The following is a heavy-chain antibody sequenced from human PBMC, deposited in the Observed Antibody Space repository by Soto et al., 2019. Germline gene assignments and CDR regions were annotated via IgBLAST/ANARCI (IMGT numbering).Heavy chain of an antibody. J-gene: IGHJ4*02. D-gene: IGHD1-20*01. CDR3: TRGGRESNWNVGTFEY. CDR1: GGTFSRYT. CDR2: VVPQIGSI. Sequence: QVQLVQSGAEVKKPGSSVKVSCKAPGGTFSRYTINWVRQAPGQGLEWMGRVVPQIGSINFIRKFQGRLTLTADNSTRTAFLELSSLRPEETAVYYCTRGGRESNWNVGTFEYWGQGTQVTVSS. V-gene: IGHV1-69*02.